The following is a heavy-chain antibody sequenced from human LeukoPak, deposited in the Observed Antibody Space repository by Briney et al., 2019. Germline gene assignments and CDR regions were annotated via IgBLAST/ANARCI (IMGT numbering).Heavy chain of an antibody. CDR3: ARDQTTPYSSGWLDY. V-gene: IGHV4-59*01. D-gene: IGHD6-19*01. J-gene: IGHJ4*02. CDR2: IYYSGRT. CDR1: GGSISSYH. Sequence: SETLSLTCTVSGGSISSYHWSWIRQPPGKGLEWIGYIYYSGRTNYNPSLESRVTISIDTSKHHFSLKLSSVTAADTALYYCARDQTTPYSSGWLDYWGQGTLVTVSS.